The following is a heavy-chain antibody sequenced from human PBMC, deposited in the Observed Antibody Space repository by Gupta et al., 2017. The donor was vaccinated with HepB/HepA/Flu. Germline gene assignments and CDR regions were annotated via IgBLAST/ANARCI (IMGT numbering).Heavy chain of an antibody. CDR3: VRVDIS. D-gene: IGHD2-2*03. J-gene: IGHJ5*02. CDR2: INPDGSVR. Sequence: EVQLEESGGGLVQPGESLRLSCAASGFCFSNDWMNWVRQVSGKGLEWVANINPDGSVRRYVDSVKGRFIISRDNAKNSLYLQMSSLRAEDTAVYYCVRVDISWGQGTLVTVSP. CDR1: GFCFSNDW. V-gene: IGHV3-7*01.